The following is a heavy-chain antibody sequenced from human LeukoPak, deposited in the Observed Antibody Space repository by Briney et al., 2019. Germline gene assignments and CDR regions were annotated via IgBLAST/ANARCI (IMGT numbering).Heavy chain of an antibody. CDR1: GYTFTGYY. CDR3: ARSITMVRGVLKYWFDP. Sequence: ASVKVSCKASGYTFTGYYLHWVRQAPGQGLEWMGCVNPNSGDTNYAQKFQGRVTMTRDTSISTAYMELSRLRSDDTAVYYCARSITMVRGVLKYWFDPWGQGTLVTVSS. J-gene: IGHJ5*02. CDR2: VNPNSGDT. V-gene: IGHV1-2*02. D-gene: IGHD3-10*01.